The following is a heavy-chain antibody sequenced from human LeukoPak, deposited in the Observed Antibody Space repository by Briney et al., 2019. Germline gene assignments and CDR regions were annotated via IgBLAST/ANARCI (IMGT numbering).Heavy chain of an antibody. Sequence: SETLSLTCAVSGYSISSGYYWGWIRQPPGKGLEWIGSIYHSGSTYYNPSLKSRVTISVDTSKNQFSLKLGSVTAADTAVYYCASQRGYSYGYRAYWGQGTLATVSS. CDR3: ASQRGYSYGYRAY. CDR2: IYHSGST. J-gene: IGHJ4*02. CDR1: GYSISSGYY. V-gene: IGHV4-38-2*01. D-gene: IGHD5-18*01.